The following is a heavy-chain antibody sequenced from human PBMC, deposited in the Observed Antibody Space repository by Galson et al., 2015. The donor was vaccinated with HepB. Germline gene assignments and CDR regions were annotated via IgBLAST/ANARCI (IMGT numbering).Heavy chain of an antibody. J-gene: IGHJ4*02. Sequence: SLRLSCAVSGFTFSTYAMAWVRQAPGKGLEWVATISGSGSKTFYADLVEGRFTISRDSSKNTLYLRMNGLRAEDTALYYCAKVLHWNPFSQRRDKFDWWGQGTLVTVSS. CDR2: ISGSGSKT. CDR3: AKVLHWNPFSQRRDKFDW. CDR1: GFTFSTYA. V-gene: IGHV3-23*01. D-gene: IGHD1-1*01.